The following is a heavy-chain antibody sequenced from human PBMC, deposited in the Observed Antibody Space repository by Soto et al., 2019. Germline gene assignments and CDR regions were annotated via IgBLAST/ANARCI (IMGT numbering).Heavy chain of an antibody. V-gene: IGHV3-7*01. CDR1: GFTLSIYW. D-gene: IGHD3-10*01. Sequence: EVQLVESGGGLVQPGGSLRVSCAASGFTLSIYWTTWVRQAPGKGLEWVANINQDGSEKYYVDSVKGRFTISRDNAKNSLYLQMNSLRDEDTAVYYCARDNVWFGELPTDYYYGMDVWGQGTTVTVSS. J-gene: IGHJ6*02. CDR3: ARDNVWFGELPTDYYYGMDV. CDR2: INQDGSEK.